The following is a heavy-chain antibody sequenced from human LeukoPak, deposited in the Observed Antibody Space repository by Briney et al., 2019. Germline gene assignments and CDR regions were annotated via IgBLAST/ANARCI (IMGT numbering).Heavy chain of an antibody. CDR2: IYYSGST. V-gene: IGHV4-39*01. CDR3: ARHVDCSSTSCYAFDY. CDR1: GGSISSSSYY. Sequence: SETLSLTCTVSGGSISSSSYYWGWIRQPPGKGLEWIGSIYYSGSTYYNPSLKSRVTISVDTSKNQFSLKLSSVTAADTAVYYCARHVDCSSTSCYAFDYWGQGTLATVSS. D-gene: IGHD2-2*01. J-gene: IGHJ4*02.